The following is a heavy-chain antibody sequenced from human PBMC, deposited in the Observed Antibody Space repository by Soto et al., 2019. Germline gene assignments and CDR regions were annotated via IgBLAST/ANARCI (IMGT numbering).Heavy chain of an antibody. J-gene: IGHJ5*02. CDR3: AKESGSGFGELCWSAP. CDR2: ISAYNGNT. Sequence: ASVKVSCKASGYTFTSYGISWVRQAPGQGLEWMGWISAYNGNTNYAQKLQGRVTMTTDTSTSTAYMELRSLRSDDTAVYYCAKESGSGFGELCWSAPRGQGTLVPVYS. D-gene: IGHD3-10*01. CDR1: GYTFTSYG. V-gene: IGHV1-18*01.